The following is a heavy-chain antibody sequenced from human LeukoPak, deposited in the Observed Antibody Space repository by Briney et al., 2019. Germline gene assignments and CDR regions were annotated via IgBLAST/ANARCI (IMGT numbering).Heavy chain of an antibody. CDR2: IYTSGST. Sequence: SETLSLTCTVSGGSISSYYWSWIRQPAGKGLEWIGRIYTSGSTNYNPSLKSRVTMSVDTSKNQFSLKLSSVTAADTAVYYCARAKDYCSSTSCYIGGEWGLDCWGQGTLVTVSS. D-gene: IGHD2-2*01. CDR1: GGSISSYY. V-gene: IGHV4-4*07. CDR3: ARAKDYCSSTSCYIGGEWGLDC. J-gene: IGHJ4*02.